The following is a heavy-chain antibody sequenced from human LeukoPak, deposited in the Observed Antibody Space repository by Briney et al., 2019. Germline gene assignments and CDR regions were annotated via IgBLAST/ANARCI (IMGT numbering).Heavy chain of an antibody. CDR1: GFTFSSYA. J-gene: IGHJ3*02. D-gene: IGHD3-10*01. CDR3: ASRGGWFGELEDAFDI. CDR2: INHSGST. Sequence: PGGSLRLSCAASGFTFSSYAMSWIRQPPGKGLEWIGEINHSGSTNYNPSLKSRVTISVDTSKNQFSLKLSSVAAADTAVYYCASRGGWFGELEDAFDIWGQGTMVTVSS. V-gene: IGHV4-34*08.